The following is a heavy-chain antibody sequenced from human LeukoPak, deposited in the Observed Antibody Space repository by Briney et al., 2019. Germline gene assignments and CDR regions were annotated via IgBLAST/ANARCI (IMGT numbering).Heavy chain of an antibody. CDR3: ARDAPGLGSETRPFDY. CDR1: GGTFSSYA. D-gene: IGHD3/OR15-3a*01. CDR2: IIPIFGTA. V-gene: IGHV1-69*13. Sequence: ASVKVSCKASGGTFSSYAISWVRQAPGQGLEWMGGIIPIFGTANYAQKFQGRVTITADESTSTAYMELSSLRSEDTAVYYCARDAPGLGSETRPFDYWGQGTTVTVSS. J-gene: IGHJ4*03.